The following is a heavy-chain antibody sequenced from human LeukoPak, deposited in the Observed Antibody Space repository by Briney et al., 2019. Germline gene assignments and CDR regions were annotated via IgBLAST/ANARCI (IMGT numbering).Heavy chain of an antibody. D-gene: IGHD1-1*01. CDR2: IYSSGST. CDR3: ARASHWNQLHYFDY. J-gene: IGHJ4*02. CDR1: GDSISSDY. V-gene: IGHV4-4*07. Sequence: SETLSLTCNVSGDSISSDYWSWIRQPAGKGLEWIGRIYSSGSTNYNPSLKSRVTISVDKSKNQFSLKLSSVTAADTAVYYCARASHWNQLHYFDYWGQGTLVTVSS.